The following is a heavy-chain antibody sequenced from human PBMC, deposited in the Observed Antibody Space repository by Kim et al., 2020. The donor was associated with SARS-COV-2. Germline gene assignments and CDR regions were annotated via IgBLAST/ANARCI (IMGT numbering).Heavy chain of an antibody. CDR2: IYYSGST. CDR1: GGSISSYY. D-gene: IGHD6-19*01. J-gene: IGHJ6*02. V-gene: IGHV4-59*01. CDR3: AGSPPAVHSSGWYGGQDYYYGMDV. Sequence: SETLSLTCTVSGGSISSYYWSWIRQPPGKGLEWIGYIYYSGSTNYNPSLKSRVTISVDTSKNQFSLKLSSVTAADTAVYYCAGSPPAVHSSGWYGGQDYYYGMDVWGQGTTVTVSS.